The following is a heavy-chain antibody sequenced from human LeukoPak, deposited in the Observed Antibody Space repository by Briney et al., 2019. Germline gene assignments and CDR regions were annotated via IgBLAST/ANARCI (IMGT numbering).Heavy chain of an antibody. Sequence: GGSLRLSCAASGFTFSSYSMNWVRQAPGKGLEWVSSISSSSSYIYYADSVKGRFTISRDNSKNTLYLQVNSLRAEDTAVYYCAKDGVAGKIMYYFDYWGQGTLVTVSS. V-gene: IGHV3-21*04. CDR3: AKDGVAGKIMYYFDY. D-gene: IGHD6-19*01. CDR1: GFTFSSYS. J-gene: IGHJ4*02. CDR2: ISSSSSYI.